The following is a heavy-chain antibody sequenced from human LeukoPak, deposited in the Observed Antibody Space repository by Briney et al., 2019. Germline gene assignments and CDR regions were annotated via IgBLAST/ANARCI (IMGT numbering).Heavy chain of an antibody. V-gene: IGHV3-74*03. J-gene: IGHJ4*02. D-gene: IGHD1-7*01. Sequence: GGSLRLSCTASGFTFSNHWMNWVRQAPGKGLVWVSRINTDGRSTTYADSVKGRFTISRDNVKNTLYLQMNSLKNEDTAVYYCARDRLWNSLDSWGQGTLVTVSS. CDR2: INTDGRST. CDR3: ARDRLWNSLDS. CDR1: GFTFSNHW.